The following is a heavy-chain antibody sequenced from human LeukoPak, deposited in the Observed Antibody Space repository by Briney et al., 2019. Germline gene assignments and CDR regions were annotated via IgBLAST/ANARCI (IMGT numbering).Heavy chain of an antibody. CDR1: GFTFSSYG. D-gene: IGHD4-17*01. Sequence: GGSLRLSCAASGFTFSSYGIHCVRQAPGKGLEWVSFIYSGGNTHYSDSVKGRFTISRDNSKNTLYLQMNSLRAEDTAVYYCARRAGEYSHPYDYWGQGTLVTVSS. CDR2: IYSGGNT. CDR3: ARRAGEYSHPYDY. J-gene: IGHJ4*02. V-gene: IGHV3-53*01.